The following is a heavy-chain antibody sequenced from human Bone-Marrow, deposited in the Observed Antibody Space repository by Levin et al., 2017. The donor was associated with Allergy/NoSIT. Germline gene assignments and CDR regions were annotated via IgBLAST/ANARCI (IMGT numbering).Heavy chain of an antibody. J-gene: IGHJ4*02. CDR2: ISPNYGNT. D-gene: IGHD1/OR15-1a*01. Sequence: PVASVKVSCKASGYLFPSYGISWVRQAPGQGLEWMGWISPNYGNTFYAPNLQDRVTMPTDTSPHTAYLELRSLRSDDTAVYYCARSRECSATNKIPSDYWGQGTLVTVSS. CDR3: ARSRECSATNKIPSDY. CDR1: GYLFPSYG. V-gene: IGHV1-18*01.